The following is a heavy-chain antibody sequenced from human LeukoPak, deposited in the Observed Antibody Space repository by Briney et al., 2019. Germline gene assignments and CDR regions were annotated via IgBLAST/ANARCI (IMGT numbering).Heavy chain of an antibody. V-gene: IGHV4-34*01. CDR1: GGSFSGYY. J-gene: IGHJ5*02. D-gene: IGHD3-10*01. CDR2: INHSGST. CDR3: ASRRGDTGSSFDP. Sequence: SETLSLTCAVYGGSFSGYYWSWIRQPPGEGLEWIGEINHSGSTNYNPSLKSRVTISVDTSKNQFSLKLSSVTAADTAVYYCASRRGDTGSSFDPWGQGTLVTVSS.